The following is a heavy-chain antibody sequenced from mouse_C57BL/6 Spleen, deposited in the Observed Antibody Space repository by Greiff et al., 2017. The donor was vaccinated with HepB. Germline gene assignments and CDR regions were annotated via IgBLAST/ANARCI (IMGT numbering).Heavy chain of an antibody. CDR1: GYTFTSYW. V-gene: IGHV1-64*01. J-gene: IGHJ1*03. CDR3: ARSKNYYGSSYGYFDV. CDR2: IHPNSGST. Sequence: QVQLQQPGAELVKPGASVKLSCKASGYTFTSYWMHWVKQRPGQGLEWIGMIHPNSGSTNYNEKFKSKATLTVDKSSSTAYMQLSSLTSEDSAVYYCARSKNYYGSSYGYFDVWGTGTTVTVSS. D-gene: IGHD1-1*01.